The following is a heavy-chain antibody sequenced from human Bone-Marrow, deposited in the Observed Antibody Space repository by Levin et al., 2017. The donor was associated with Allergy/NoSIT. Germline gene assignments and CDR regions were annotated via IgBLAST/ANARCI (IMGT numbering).Heavy chain of an antibody. CDR1: GFTFSSSA. D-gene: IGHD2-2*01. CDR3: ATRGATRNFDY. J-gene: IGHJ4*02. CDR2: ITESGYTT. Sequence: GGSLRLSCAASGFTFSSSAMSWVRQAPGKGLEWVSAITESGYTTAYTDSVKGRFTITRDNSKNTLYLQMNSLRAEDTAVYYCATRGATRNFDYWGRGTLVTVSS. V-gene: IGHV3-23*01.